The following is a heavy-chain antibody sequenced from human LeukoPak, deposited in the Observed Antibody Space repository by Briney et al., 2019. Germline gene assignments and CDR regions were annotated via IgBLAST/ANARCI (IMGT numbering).Heavy chain of an antibody. CDR3: TTRTWADGFDI. V-gene: IGHV3-15*01. CDR2: IKSKIDGGTA. CDR1: GLTFRNAW. J-gene: IGHJ3*02. D-gene: IGHD2-2*01. Sequence: PGGSLRLSCAASGLTFRNAWMNWVRQAPGKGLEWVGRIKSKIDGGTADYAAPVKGRITISRDDSKNMLYLQINSLKAGDTALYYCTTRTWADGFDIWGQGTMVTVSS.